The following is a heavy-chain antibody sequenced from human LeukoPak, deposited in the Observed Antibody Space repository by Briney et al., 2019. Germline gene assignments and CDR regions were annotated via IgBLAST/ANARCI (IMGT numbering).Heavy chain of an antibody. CDR1: GYSISSGYY. D-gene: IGHD3-3*01. V-gene: IGHV4-38-2*02. Sequence: SETLSLTCTVSGYSISSGYYWGWIRQPPGKRLEWIGSIYHSGSTYYNPSLKSRVTISVDTSKNQFSLKLSSVTAADTAVYYYARESFWSGYYISYFDYWGQGTLVTVSS. J-gene: IGHJ4*02. CDR3: ARESFWSGYYISYFDY. CDR2: IYHSGST.